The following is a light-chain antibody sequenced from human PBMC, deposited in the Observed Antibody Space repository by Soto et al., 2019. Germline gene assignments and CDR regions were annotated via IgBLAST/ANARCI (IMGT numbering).Light chain of an antibody. J-gene: IGKJ1*01. V-gene: IGKV1-5*03. CDR1: QSVGSW. CDR3: HQYSRYPWT. CDR2: KAS. Sequence: QMTQSPSTLSASEGDRVTITCWASQSVGSWLAWHQQKPGRVPKVLVYKASNLQDGVPSRFSGSGSGTEFTLTISSLQPDDVATYFCHQYSRYPWTFDQGTKVEIK.